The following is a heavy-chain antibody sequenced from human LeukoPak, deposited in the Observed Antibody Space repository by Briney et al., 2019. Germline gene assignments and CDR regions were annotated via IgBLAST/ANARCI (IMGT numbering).Heavy chain of an antibody. Sequence: PGGSLRLSCAASGFTFSSYSMNWVRQAPGKGLEWVSSITSSNNYIYYGDSVKGRFTISRDDAKNSLFLQMNSLRAEDTATYYCARGEFGDYYYYYMDVWGKGTTVTVSS. CDR2: ITSSNNYI. CDR1: GFTFSSYS. CDR3: ARGEFGDYYYYYMDV. D-gene: IGHD2/OR15-2a*01. V-gene: IGHV3-21*01. J-gene: IGHJ6*03.